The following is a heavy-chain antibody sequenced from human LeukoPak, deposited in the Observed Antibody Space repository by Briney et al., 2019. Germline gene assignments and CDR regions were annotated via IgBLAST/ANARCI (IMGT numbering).Heavy chain of an antibody. V-gene: IGHV3-9*01. CDR3: AKGGRSYYYGSGSYSDI. J-gene: IGHJ3*02. CDR2: ISWNSGSI. CDR1: GFTFDDYA. D-gene: IGHD3-10*01. Sequence: GGSLRLSCAASGFTFDDYAMHWVRQAPGKGLEWVSGISWNSGSIGYADSVKGRFTISRDNAKNSLYLQVNSLRAEDTALYYCAKGGRSYYYGSGSYSDIWGQGTMVTVSS.